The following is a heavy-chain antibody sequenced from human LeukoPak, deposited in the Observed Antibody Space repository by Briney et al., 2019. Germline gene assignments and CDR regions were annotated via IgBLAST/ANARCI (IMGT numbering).Heavy chain of an antibody. V-gene: IGHV4-39*01. CDR1: GGSISSYY. CDR3: ARYTAMVNDAFDI. D-gene: IGHD5-18*01. J-gene: IGHJ3*02. CDR2: IYYSGST. Sequence: PSETLSLTCTVSGGSISSYYWGWIRQPPGKGLERIGSIYYSGSTYYNPSLKSRVTISVDTSKNQFSLKLSSVTAADTAVYYCARYTAMVNDAFDIWGQGTMVTVSS.